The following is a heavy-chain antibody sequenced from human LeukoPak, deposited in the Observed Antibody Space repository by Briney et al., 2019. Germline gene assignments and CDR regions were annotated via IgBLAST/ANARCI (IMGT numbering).Heavy chain of an antibody. CDR2: IYYSGST. V-gene: IGHV4-39*01. CDR3: ARLSVGYYYYYYMDV. CDR1: GGSISTNTYY. J-gene: IGHJ6*03. D-gene: IGHD1-26*01. Sequence: PSETLSLTCTVSGGSISTNTYYWGWIRQPPGKGLEWIGSIYYSGSTYYNPSLKSRVTISVDTSKNQFSLKLSSVTAADTAVYYCARLSVGYYYYYYMDVWGKGTTVTISS.